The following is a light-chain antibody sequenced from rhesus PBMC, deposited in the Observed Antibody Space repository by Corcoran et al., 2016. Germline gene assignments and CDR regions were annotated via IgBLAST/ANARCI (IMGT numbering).Light chain of an antibody. V-gene: IGKV1S12*01. CDR2: AAS. CDR3: QHYYDNPSS. CDR1: QNIHSN. J-gene: IGKJ2*01. Sequence: DIQMTQSPSALSASVGDRATIPCRVSQNIHSNFAWYQQKPGKVPKLLIYAASILQTGIPCRFSGRGSGTDFTFTISSLQPEDSAAYYCQHYYDNPSSISQRTKVEIE.